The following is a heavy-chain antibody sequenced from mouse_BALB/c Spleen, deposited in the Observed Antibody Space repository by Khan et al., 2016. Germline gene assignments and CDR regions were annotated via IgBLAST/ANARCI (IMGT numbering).Heavy chain of an antibody. J-gene: IGHJ4*01. Sequence: QVQLKQSGPGLVQPSQSLSITCTVSGFSLTSDGVHWVRQSPGKGLEWLGVIWSGGSTDYNEAFISRVTISRDNSKSQVFFKMNSLQANETAIEDCARDSDYYAMDYWGQGSSVTVSS. D-gene: IGHD2-12*01. CDR3: ARDSDYYAMDY. CDR2: IWSGGST. V-gene: IGHV2-2*02. CDR1: GFSLTSDG.